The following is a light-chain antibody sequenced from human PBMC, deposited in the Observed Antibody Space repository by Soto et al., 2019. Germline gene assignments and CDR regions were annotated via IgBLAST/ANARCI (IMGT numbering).Light chain of an antibody. CDR1: QSVSSSY. J-gene: IGKJ1*01. Sequence: ESVLTQSPGTLSLSPGERATLSCRASQSVSSSYLACYQQKPRQPPRLLIYGASSRATGIQDRFSGSGSGTDFTLTISRLEPEDFGVYYCQQYGSSPWTFGQGTKVDIK. V-gene: IGKV3-20*01. CDR3: QQYGSSPWT. CDR2: GAS.